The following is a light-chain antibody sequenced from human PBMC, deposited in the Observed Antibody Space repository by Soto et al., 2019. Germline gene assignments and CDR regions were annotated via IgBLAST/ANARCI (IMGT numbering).Light chain of an antibody. CDR3: AAWDDSLSAHVV. CDR2: RND. CDR1: SSNIGSNY. Sequence: QSVLTQPPSASGTPGQRVTISCSGSSSNIGSNYVYWYQQLPGTAPKLLIYRNDQRPSGVPDRFSGSKSGTAASLAIRGLRAEDEADYYCAAWDDSLSAHVVFGGGTKLTVL. V-gene: IGLV1-47*01. J-gene: IGLJ2*01.